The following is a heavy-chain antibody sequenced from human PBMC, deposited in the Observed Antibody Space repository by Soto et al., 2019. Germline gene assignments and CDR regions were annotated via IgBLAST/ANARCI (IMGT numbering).Heavy chain of an antibody. D-gene: IGHD3-22*01. Sequence: QIQLVQSGAEVKKPGASVKVSCKASGYTFSTKYLHWVRQAPGQGLEWVGWVNPNTGGTRYAQQFQGRVTMTSDTSISTAYMDLSRLTSDDTAVYYCARIGYYIDFDHWGQGTLVTVSS. CDR2: VNPNTGGT. J-gene: IGHJ4*02. CDR3: ARIGYYIDFDH. CDR1: GYTFSTKY. V-gene: IGHV1-2*02.